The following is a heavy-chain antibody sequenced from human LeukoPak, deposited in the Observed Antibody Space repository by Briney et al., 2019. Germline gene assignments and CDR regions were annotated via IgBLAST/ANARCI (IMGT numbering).Heavy chain of an antibody. CDR2: VYYSGSS. CDR3: TRRRTNYGTDY. D-gene: IGHD1-1*01. Sequence: SETLSLTCAVSRGSISSTDNNWGWIRQPPGKGLEWIGNVYYSGSSHYNPSLKSRVTISVDTSKNQFSLKLNSVTAADTAVYYCTRRRTNYGTDYWGQGTLVTVSS. CDR1: RGSISSTDNN. J-gene: IGHJ4*02. V-gene: IGHV4-39*01.